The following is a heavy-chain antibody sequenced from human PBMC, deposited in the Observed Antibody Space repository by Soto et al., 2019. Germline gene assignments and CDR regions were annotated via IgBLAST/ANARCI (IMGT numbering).Heavy chain of an antibody. CDR1: GGSFSGYY. CDR2: INHSGST. Sequence: QVQLQQWGAGLLKPSETLSLTCAVYGGSFSGYYWTWIRQPPGTGLEWIGEINHSGSTNYNPSLKSRVTISVDPSKNQLSLKLTSVTAADTAVYYCARDKITGLFDYWGQGTLVTVSS. CDR3: ARDKITGLFDY. V-gene: IGHV4-34*01. J-gene: IGHJ4*02. D-gene: IGHD2-8*02.